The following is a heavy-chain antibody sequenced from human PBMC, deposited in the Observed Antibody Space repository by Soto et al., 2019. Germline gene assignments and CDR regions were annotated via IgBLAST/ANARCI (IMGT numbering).Heavy chain of an antibody. D-gene: IGHD1-1*01. CDR1: GYGFTTYG. CDR3: ARGRYGDY. V-gene: IGHV1-18*01. J-gene: IGHJ4*02. CDR2: ISAHNGNT. Sequence: QVHLVQSGAEVKKPGAPVKVSCKGSGYGFTTYGITWVRQAPGQGLEWMAWISAHNGNTNYAQKVQGRVTMTRDTSTSTAYMELRSLRYDDTAVYYCARGRYGDYWGQGALVTVSS.